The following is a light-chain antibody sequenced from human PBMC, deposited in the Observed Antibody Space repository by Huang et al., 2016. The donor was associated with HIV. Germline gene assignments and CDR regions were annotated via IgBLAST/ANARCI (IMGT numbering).Light chain of an antibody. CDR1: QKFVYA. CDR3: HQSKTLPRT. Sequence: DIQLTQSPSSLSASVGDAITITCRASQKFVYALNWVQKRPGQAPKALVYAASRLHAGVPSKFSATGYQTNFTLSIKGLGPDDVATYYCHQSKTLPRTYGGGTKVDI. V-gene: IGKV1-16*02. J-gene: IGKJ4*01. CDR2: AAS.